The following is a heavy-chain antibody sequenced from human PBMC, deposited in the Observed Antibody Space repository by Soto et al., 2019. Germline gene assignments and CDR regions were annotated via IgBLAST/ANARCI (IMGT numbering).Heavy chain of an antibody. CDR1: GGSFSGYY. CDR3: ARLFRGLRLSYYYYYMDV. Sequence: SETLSLTCAVYGGSFSGYYWSWIRQPPGKGLEWIGEINHSGSTNYNPSLKSRVTISVDTSKNQFSLKLSSVTAADTAVYYCARLFRGLRLSYYYYYMDVWGKGTTVTVSS. CDR2: INHSGST. J-gene: IGHJ6*03. D-gene: IGHD5-12*01. V-gene: IGHV4-34*01.